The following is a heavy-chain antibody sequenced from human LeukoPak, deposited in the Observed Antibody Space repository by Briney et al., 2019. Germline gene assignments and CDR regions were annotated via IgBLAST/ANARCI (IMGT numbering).Heavy chain of an antibody. D-gene: IGHD6-6*01. CDR3: LKDRSIAAPNNDFFDS. J-gene: IGHJ4*02. CDR2: ISSNGATT. V-gene: IGHV3-64D*06. CDR1: GFTLNRFY. Sequence: GGSLRLSCSASGFTLNRFYLHWVRQAPGRGLEFVSHISSNGATTYYADSVRGRFTISRDNSKNTLYLQMSSLGADDTPVYYCLKDRSIAAPNNDFFDSWGQGALVTVSS.